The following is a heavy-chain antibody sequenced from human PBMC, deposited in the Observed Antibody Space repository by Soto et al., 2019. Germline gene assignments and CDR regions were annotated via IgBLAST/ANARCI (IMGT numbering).Heavy chain of an antibody. CDR2: ISFDGSNK. D-gene: IGHD1-20*01. J-gene: IGHJ6*03. Sequence: PGGSLRLSCAASGFTFSAYGMHWVRQAPGQGLEWVAVISFDGSNKNYADSVKGRFTISRDNSKNTLYLQMNSLRAEDTAVYYCSRLTGIPGGMDVWGKGTTVTVAS. V-gene: IGHV3-30*03. CDR1: GFTFSAYG. CDR3: SRLTGIPGGMDV.